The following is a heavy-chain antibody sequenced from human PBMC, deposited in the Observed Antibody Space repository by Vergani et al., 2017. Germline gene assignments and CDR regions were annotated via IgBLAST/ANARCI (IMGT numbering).Heavy chain of an antibody. CDR3: AKGEPTYYYDSSGSSNWFDP. Sequence: EVQLLESGGGLVQPGGSLRLSCAASGFTFSSYAMSWVRQAPEKGLEWVSTISGSGGSTYYADSVKGRFTISRDNFKNTLYLQMNSLRAEDTAVYYCAKGEPTYYYDSSGSSNWFDPWGQGTLVTFSS. V-gene: IGHV3-23*01. CDR2: ISGSGGST. J-gene: IGHJ5*02. CDR1: GFTFSSYA. D-gene: IGHD3-22*01.